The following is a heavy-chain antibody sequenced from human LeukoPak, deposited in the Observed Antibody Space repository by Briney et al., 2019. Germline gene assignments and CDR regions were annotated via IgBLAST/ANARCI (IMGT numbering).Heavy chain of an antibody. J-gene: IGHJ4*02. CDR2: ISGGGGST. Sequence: GGSLRLSCAASGFTFSSYAMSWVRQAPGKGLEWVSAISGGGGSTYYADSVKGRFTISRDNSKNTLYLQMNSLRAEDTAVYYCAKDLEYSYGYFDYWGQGTLVTVSS. CDR3: AKDLEYSYGYFDY. D-gene: IGHD5-18*01. CDR1: GFTFSSYA. V-gene: IGHV3-23*01.